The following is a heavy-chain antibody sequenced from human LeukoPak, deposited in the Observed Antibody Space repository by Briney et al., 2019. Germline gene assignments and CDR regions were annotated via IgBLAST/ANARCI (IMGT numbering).Heavy chain of an antibody. J-gene: IGHJ4*02. CDR3: ARGDSGSWYLFDY. D-gene: IGHD6-13*01. CDR2: ISYDGGNK. CDR1: GFTFGSHA. V-gene: IGHV3-30*04. Sequence: GGSLRLSCAASGFTFGSHAMHWARQAPGKGLEWVAFISYDGGNKYYADSAKGRFTISRDNSKNTLYLQMNSLRAEDTAVYYCARGDSGSWYLFDYWGQGTLVTVSS.